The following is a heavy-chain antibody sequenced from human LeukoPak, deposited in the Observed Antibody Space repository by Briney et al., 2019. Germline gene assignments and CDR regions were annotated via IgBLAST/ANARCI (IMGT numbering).Heavy chain of an antibody. Sequence: PSETLSLTCTASGGSISSYYWSWIRQPPGKGLEWIGYIYYSGSTNYNPSLKSRVTISVDTSKNQFSLKLSSVTAADTAVYYCAKGSLYYDFWSGYWSGGDYYGMDVWGQGTTVTVSS. CDR2: IYYSGST. CDR1: GGSISSYY. V-gene: IGHV4-59*01. D-gene: IGHD3-3*01. CDR3: AKGSLYYDFWSGYWSGGDYYGMDV. J-gene: IGHJ6*02.